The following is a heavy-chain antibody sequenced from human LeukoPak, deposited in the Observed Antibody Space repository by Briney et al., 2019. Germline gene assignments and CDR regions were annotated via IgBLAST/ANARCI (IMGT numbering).Heavy chain of an antibody. D-gene: IGHD2-15*01. Sequence: PGGSLRLSCAASGFTFDDYAMHWVRQAPGKGLEWVSGISWNSGSIGYADSVKDRFTISRDNSKNTLYLQLNSLRAEDTAVYYCARQHCSGGDCYFFDWGQGTLVTVSS. CDR1: GFTFDDYA. V-gene: IGHV3-9*01. J-gene: IGHJ4*02. CDR2: ISWNSGSI. CDR3: ARQHCSGGDCYFFD.